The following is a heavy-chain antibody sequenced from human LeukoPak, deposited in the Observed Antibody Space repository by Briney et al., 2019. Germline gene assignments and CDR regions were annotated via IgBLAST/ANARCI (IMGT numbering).Heavy chain of an antibody. D-gene: IGHD2-15*01. V-gene: IGHV4-34*01. CDR3: ARRSCSGGTCYESRGWFDS. Sequence: SETLSLTCAVYGGSFSGYYWSWIRQPPGKGLEWIGEINHSGSTNYNPSLKSRITISVDTSKNQFSLKLSSVTAADTAVYYCARRSCSGGTCYESRGWFDSWGQGTLVTVSS. CDR2: INHSGST. CDR1: GGSFSGYY. J-gene: IGHJ5*01.